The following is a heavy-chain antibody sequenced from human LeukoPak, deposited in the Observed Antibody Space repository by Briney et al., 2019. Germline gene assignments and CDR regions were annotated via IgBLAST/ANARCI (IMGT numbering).Heavy chain of an antibody. CDR1: GFTFSDYY. V-gene: IGHV3-11*01. J-gene: IGHJ4*02. CDR2: ISSGGSTI. Sequence: GGSLRLSCAASGFTFSDYYMSWIRQAPGKGLEWVSYISSGGSTIYYADSVKGRFTISRDSAKNSLYLQMNSLRAEDTAVYYCARVWQQLVEGYFDYWGQGTLVTVSS. D-gene: IGHD6-6*01. CDR3: ARVWQQLVEGYFDY.